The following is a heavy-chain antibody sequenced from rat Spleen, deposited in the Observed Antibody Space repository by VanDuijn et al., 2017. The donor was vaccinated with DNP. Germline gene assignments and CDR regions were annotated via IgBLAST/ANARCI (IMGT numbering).Heavy chain of an antibody. CDR1: GFTFSDYY. CDR3: ARRGYNNAWYFDF. CDR2: ISASGGST. D-gene: IGHD1-10*01. Sequence: EVQLVESGGGLVQPGRSLKLSCAASGFTFSDYYMAWVRQAPTKGLEWVASISASGGSTSYRDSVKGRFTISRDNAKSTLYLQMNSLRSEDTATYYCARRGYNNAWYFDFWGPGTMVTVSS. J-gene: IGHJ1*01. V-gene: IGHV5-25*01.